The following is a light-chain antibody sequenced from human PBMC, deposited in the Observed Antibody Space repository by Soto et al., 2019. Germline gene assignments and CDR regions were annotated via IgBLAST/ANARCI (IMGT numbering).Light chain of an antibody. J-gene: IGKJ5*01. Sequence: DIQMTQSPSSLSVSVRDRVTITCRASENISNYLNWYQQKPGRAPKLLIYAASSLKSGAPSRFSGSGSGTDFTLTISSLQPEDFANYYCQQSYNIPNTFGKGTRLEIK. CDR2: AAS. V-gene: IGKV1-39*01. CDR1: ENISNY. CDR3: QQSYNIPNT.